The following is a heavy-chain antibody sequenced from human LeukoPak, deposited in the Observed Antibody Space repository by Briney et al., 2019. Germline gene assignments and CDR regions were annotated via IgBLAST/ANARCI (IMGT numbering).Heavy chain of an antibody. J-gene: IGHJ4*02. CDR2: ISCDGGST. CDR1: GFTFDDYA. Sequence: GGSLRLSCAASGFTFDDYAMHWVRQAPGKGLEWVSLISCDGGSTYYADSVKGRFTISRDNSKNSLYLQMNSLRAEDAALYYCAKEGLRLYSGYDYYFDYWGQGTLVTVSS. CDR3: AKEGLRLYSGYDYYFDY. D-gene: IGHD5-12*01. V-gene: IGHV3-43D*03.